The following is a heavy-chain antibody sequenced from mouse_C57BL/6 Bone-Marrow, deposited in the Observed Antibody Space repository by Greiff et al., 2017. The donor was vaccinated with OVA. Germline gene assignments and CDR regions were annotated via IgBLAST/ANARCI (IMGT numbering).Heavy chain of an antibody. J-gene: IGHJ2*01. V-gene: IGHV1-63*01. Sequence: QVQLQQSGAELVRPGTSVKMSCKASGYTFTNYWIGWAKQRPGHGLEWIGDIYPGGGYTNYNEKFKGKATLTADKSSSTAYMQFSSLTSEDSAIYYGARCEGYYFDYWGQGTTLTVSS. CDR2: IYPGGGYT. CDR1: GYTFTNYW. CDR3: ARCEGYYFDY.